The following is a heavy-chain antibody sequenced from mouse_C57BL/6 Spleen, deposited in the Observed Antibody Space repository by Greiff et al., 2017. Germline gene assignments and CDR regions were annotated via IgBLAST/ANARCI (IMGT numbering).Heavy chain of an antibody. CDR2: IYPGDGDT. CDR1: GYAFSSYW. D-gene: IGHD1-1*01. CDR3: ARDGIFTTSYYAMDY. J-gene: IGHJ4*01. Sequence: QVQLQQSGAELVKPGASVKISCKASGYAFSSYWMNWVKQRPGKGLEWIGQIYPGDGDTNYNGKFKGKATLTADKSSSTAYMQLSSLTSEDSAVYFCARDGIFTTSYYAMDYWGQGTSVTVSS. V-gene: IGHV1-80*01.